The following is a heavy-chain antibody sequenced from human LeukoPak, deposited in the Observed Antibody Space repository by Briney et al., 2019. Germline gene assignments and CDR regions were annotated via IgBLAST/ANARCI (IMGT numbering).Heavy chain of an antibody. Sequence: GGSLRLSCAASGFTFSSYWMHWVRQAPGKGLVWVSRIISDGSSTSYADSVKGRFTISRDNAKNTLYLQMNSLRAEDTAVYYCARDSYSNYDPLSYYYYGMDVWGQGTTVTVSS. J-gene: IGHJ6*02. D-gene: IGHD4-11*01. CDR3: ARDSYSNYDPLSYYYYGMDV. CDR2: IISDGSST. V-gene: IGHV3-74*01. CDR1: GFTFSSYW.